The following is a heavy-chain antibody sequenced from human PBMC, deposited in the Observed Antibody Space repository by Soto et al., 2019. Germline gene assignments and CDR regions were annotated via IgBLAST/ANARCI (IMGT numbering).Heavy chain of an antibody. CDR3: AGVISFRRMDV. CDR2: TYYRSKWYN. D-gene: IGHD3-16*01. V-gene: IGHV6-1*01. Sequence: SQTLSLTCAISGASVSSDSGVWIWIRQSPSRGLEWLGRTYYRSKWYNDYAVSVKSRITINPDTSKNQFSLQLDSVIPEGMAVYYCAGVISFRRMDVWGQGTPVTVSS. CDR1: GASVSSDSGV. J-gene: IGHJ6*02.